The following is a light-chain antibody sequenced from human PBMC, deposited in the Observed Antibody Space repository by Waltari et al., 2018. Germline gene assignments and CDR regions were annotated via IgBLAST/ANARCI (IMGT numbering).Light chain of an antibody. J-gene: IGKJ1*01. CDR1: QSIGTS. V-gene: IGKV1-39*01. CDR2: AAS. CDR3: QQTYSTLWT. Sequence: DIQMTQSPSSLSASVGDRVTITCRTSQSIGTSLNWYQQTPGQAPKLLIYAASSFQGGVPSRVSGSGSGTDFTLTISSLQPEDFATYYCQQTYSTLWTFGQGTKVEIK.